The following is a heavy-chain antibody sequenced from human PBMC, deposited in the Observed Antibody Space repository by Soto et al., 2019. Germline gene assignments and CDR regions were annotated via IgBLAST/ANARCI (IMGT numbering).Heavy chain of an antibody. V-gene: IGHV2-5*01. CDR3: ARGLATLPVFAFDI. Sequence: QGTLKESGPTLVKPTQTLTLTCSFSGFSLTTSGVGVGWILQSPGKALEWLALIYWSGDEHYRPSLKSRLSIFKDASKNHVVLIMTDMDPVDTATYYCARGLATLPVFAFDIWGQGTMVTVSS. J-gene: IGHJ3*02. CDR1: GFSLTTSGVG. D-gene: IGHD6-6*01. CDR2: IYWSGDE.